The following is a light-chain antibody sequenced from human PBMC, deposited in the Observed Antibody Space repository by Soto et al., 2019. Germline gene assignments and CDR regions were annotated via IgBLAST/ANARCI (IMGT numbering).Light chain of an antibody. J-gene: IGKJ4*01. CDR2: GAS. CDR1: RSVSTN. V-gene: IGKV3-15*01. CDR3: QQYDKSLPPVT. Sequence: DIILTQSPAILSVSPGERATLSCRASRSVSTNLAWYQHKHGQAPRLLIYGASTRVTDIPARFSGSGSGTDFTLTINYLKSEDFGVYYCQQYDKSLPPVTFGGGTKVES.